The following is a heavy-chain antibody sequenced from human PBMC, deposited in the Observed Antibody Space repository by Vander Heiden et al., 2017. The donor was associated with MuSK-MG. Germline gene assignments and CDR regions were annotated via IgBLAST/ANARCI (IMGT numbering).Heavy chain of an antibody. V-gene: IGHV3-30*02. D-gene: IGHD2-15*01. CDR2: IRDDASYK. CDR1: GFTFSTYG. Sequence: QVQLVESGGGVVQPGGSLILSCAASGFTFSTYGMHWVRQAPGKGLEWVAFIRDDASYKIYADSVKGRFTISRDNSKNSLYLQMNSLRPEDTAVYYCAKTRGLATGGAYRDVWAKGTTVAVSS. J-gene: IGHJ6*03. CDR3: AKTRGLATGGAYRDV.